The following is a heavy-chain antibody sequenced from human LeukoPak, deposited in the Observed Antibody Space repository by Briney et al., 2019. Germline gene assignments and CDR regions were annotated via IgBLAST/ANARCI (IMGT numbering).Heavy chain of an antibody. Sequence: ASVKVSCKASGGTFSSYTISWVRQAPGQGLEWMGWMNPNSGNTGYAQKFQGRVTMTRNTSISTAYVELSSLRSEDTAVYYCARGQAFHAYYYGSGISMDVWGKGTTVTVSS. J-gene: IGHJ6*03. V-gene: IGHV1-8*02. D-gene: IGHD3-10*01. CDR1: GGTFSSYT. CDR3: ARGQAFHAYYYGSGISMDV. CDR2: MNPNSGNT.